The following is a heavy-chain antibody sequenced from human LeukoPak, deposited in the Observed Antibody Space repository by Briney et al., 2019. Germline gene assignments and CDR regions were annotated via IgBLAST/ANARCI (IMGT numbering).Heavy chain of an antibody. CDR3: ARGESGNHAGFFDI. CDR1: GDSISGYY. V-gene: IGHV4-59*01. Sequence: SETLSLTCTVSGDSISGYYWSWVRQPPGKGLEWIGYINHSGAPKSNPSLKSRVTMSEDTSKNQFSLKLSSVTAADTAVYYCARGESGNHAGFFDIWGQGTMVTVSS. J-gene: IGHJ3*02. CDR2: INHSGAP. D-gene: IGHD1-14*01.